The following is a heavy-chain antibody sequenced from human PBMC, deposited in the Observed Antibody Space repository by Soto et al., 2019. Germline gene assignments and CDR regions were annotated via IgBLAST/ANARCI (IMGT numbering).Heavy chain of an antibody. D-gene: IGHD1-26*01. Sequence: GGSLRLSCAASWFTFSGAAIHWVRQASGKGLEWVGRVRSRAKNYATGYGESVKGRFIISRDESKNMAYLQMSSLTAEDTAVYYCTRWETGMPQFDYWGQGTPVTVSS. CDR2: VRSRAKNYAT. V-gene: IGHV3-73*01. CDR1: WFTFSGAA. CDR3: TRWETGMPQFDY. J-gene: IGHJ4*02.